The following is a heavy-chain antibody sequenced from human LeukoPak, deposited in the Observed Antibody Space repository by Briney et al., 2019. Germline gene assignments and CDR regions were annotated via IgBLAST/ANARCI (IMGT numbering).Heavy chain of an antibody. CDR2: ISSSSSTI. Sequence: PGGSLRLSCAASGFTFSSYSMNWVRQAPGKGLEWVSYISSSSSTIYYADSVKGRFTISRDNAKNSLYLQMNSLRAEDTAVYYCGRGAPLGGKAVSGTNWSDPGGQEPLVTVP. V-gene: IGHV3-48*01. J-gene: IGHJ5*02. CDR3: GRGAPLGGKAVSGTNWSDP. CDR1: GFTFSSYS. D-gene: IGHD6-19*01.